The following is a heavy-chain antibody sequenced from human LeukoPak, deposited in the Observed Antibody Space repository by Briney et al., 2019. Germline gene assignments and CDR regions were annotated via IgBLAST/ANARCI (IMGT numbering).Heavy chain of an antibody. D-gene: IGHD6-13*01. Sequence: GGSLRLSCAASGFTFSSYSMNWVRQAPGKGLEWVSYISSSSSTIYYVDSVKGRFTISRDNAKNSLYLQMNSLRAEDTTVYYCARDSGPDSSPSISESSQHWGQGTLVTVSS. CDR2: ISSSSSTI. CDR1: GFTFSSYS. CDR3: ARDSGPDSSPSISESSQH. J-gene: IGHJ1*01. V-gene: IGHV3-48*01.